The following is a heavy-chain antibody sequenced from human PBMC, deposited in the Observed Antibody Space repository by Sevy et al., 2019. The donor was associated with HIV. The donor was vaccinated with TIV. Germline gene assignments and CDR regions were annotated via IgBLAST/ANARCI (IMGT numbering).Heavy chain of an antibody. V-gene: IGHV3-7*03. J-gene: IGHJ6*02. CDR1: GFTFSSYW. CDR2: IKQDGSEK. CDR3: ARSAYDYDFWLGYYYYGMDV. Sequence: GGCLRLSCAASGFTFSSYWMSWVRQAPGKGLEWLANIKQDGSEKYYVDSVKGRFTISRDNAKNSLYLHMNSLRAEDTAVYYCARSAYDYDFWLGYYYYGMDVWGQGTTVTVSS. D-gene: IGHD3-3*01.